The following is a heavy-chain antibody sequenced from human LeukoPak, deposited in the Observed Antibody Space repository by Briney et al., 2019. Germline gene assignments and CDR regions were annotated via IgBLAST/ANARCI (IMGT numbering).Heavy chain of an antibody. CDR2: MNPNSGNT. CDR1: GYTFTSYD. V-gene: IGHV1-8*01. Sequence: ASVKVSCKASGYTFTSYDINWVRQATGQGLEWMGWMNPNSGNTGYAQKFQGRVTMTRNTSISTAYMELSSLRSEDTAVYYCATIPDTAMVKGDYWGQGTLVTVSS. J-gene: IGHJ4*02. CDR3: ATIPDTAMVKGDY. D-gene: IGHD5-18*01.